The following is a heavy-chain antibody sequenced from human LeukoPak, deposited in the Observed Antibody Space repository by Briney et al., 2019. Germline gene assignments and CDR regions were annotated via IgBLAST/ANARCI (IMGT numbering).Heavy chain of an antibody. CDR1: GGSFSGYY. Sequence: ASETLSLTCGVFGGSFSGYYWTWVRQAPGKGLEWIGEISESGTTNYNASLKSRVTMSIDTSKNQFSLMVTSVTAADTGVYYCTRAVAGHPDWGQGTLVTVSS. J-gene: IGHJ4*02. V-gene: IGHV4-34*01. D-gene: IGHD6-19*01. CDR3: TRAVAGHPD. CDR2: ISESGTT.